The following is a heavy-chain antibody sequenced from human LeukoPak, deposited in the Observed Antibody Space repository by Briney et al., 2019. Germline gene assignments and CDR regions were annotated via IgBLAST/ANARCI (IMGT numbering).Heavy chain of an antibody. V-gene: IGHV3-43D*03. CDR2: ISWDGGST. CDR1: GFTFDDYA. Sequence: PGGSLRLSCAASGFTFDDYAMHWVRQAPGKGLEWVSLISWDGGSTYYADSVKGRFTISRDNSKNSLYLQMNNLRAEDTALYYCAKDEYSSYMDVWGKGTTVTVSS. J-gene: IGHJ6*03. D-gene: IGHD3-22*01. CDR3: AKDEYSSYMDV.